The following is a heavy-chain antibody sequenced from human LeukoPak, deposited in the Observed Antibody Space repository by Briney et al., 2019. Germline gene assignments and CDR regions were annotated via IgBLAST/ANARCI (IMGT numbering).Heavy chain of an antibody. J-gene: IGHJ3*02. CDR1: GSSICSYY. CDR2: IYTSGST. CDR3: ARAAYCGGDCLYDAFDI. D-gene: IGHD2-21*02. Sequence: KSSETLSLTCTVSGSSICSYYWSWIRQPAGKGLEWIGRIYTSGSTNYNPSLKSRVTMSVDTSKNQFSLKLSSVTAADTAVYYCARAAYCGGDCLYDAFDIWGQGTMVTVSS. V-gene: IGHV4-4*07.